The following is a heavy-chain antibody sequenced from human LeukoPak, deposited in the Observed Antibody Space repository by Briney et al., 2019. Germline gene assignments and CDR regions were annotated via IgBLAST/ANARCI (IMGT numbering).Heavy chain of an antibody. CDR3: ARAVSAYYDYVWGSYLY. CDR1: GFTFSSYT. J-gene: IGHJ4*02. V-gene: IGHV3-21*01. CDR2: ISSASSYI. D-gene: IGHD3-16*02. Sequence: GGSLRLSCAASGFTFSSYTMNWVRQAPGKGLEWVSSISSASSYIYYVDSVKGRFTISRDNAKNSLYLQMNSLRAEDTAVYYCARAVSAYYDYVWGSYLYWGQGTLVTVSS.